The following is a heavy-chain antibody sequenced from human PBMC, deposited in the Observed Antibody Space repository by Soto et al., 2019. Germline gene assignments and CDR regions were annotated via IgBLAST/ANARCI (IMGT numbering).Heavy chain of an antibody. CDR3: AREGSSWYLRWFDP. Sequence: SVKVSCTASGGTFSSYASSWVRQAPGQGLEWMGGIIPIFGTANYAQKFQGRVTITADESTSTAYMELSSLRSEDTAVYYCAREGSSWYLRWFDPWGQGTLVTVSS. J-gene: IGHJ5*02. D-gene: IGHD6-13*01. CDR2: IIPIFGTA. V-gene: IGHV1-69*13. CDR1: GGTFSSYA.